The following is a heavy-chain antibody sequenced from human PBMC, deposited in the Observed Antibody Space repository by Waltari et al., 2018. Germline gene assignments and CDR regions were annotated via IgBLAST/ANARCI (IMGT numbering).Heavy chain of an antibody. CDR3: VRSHCIGDSCFRYFDS. V-gene: IGHV4-34*01. D-gene: IGHD2-15*01. J-gene: IGHJ4*02. CDR1: EGSFSAFF. CDR2: INHGVKT. Sequence: VRLDQWGTELVEPWETLSLTCAVYEGSFSAFFWSWVRQAPGKGLEWIGEINHGVKTDYNPSLKSRLFMSVDPSKNQFSLRLSSVTAADTAVYYCVRSHCIGDSCFRYFDSWGQGTLVTVSS.